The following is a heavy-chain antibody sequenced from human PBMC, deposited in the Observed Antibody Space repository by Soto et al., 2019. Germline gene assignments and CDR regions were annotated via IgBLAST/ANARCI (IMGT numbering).Heavy chain of an antibody. CDR3: AKETNAYEINF. V-gene: IGHV3-30-3*01. Sequence: QVQLVESGGGVVQPGGSLRLSCAASGFIFSGYAMHWVRQAPGKGLEWVAVISYDGNTQYYADSVKGRFTVSRDNSNNILYVEMNTVRDEDTAMYYCAKETNAYEINFWGQGTLVTVSP. D-gene: IGHD3-9*01. CDR1: GFIFSGYA. CDR2: ISYDGNTQ. J-gene: IGHJ4*02.